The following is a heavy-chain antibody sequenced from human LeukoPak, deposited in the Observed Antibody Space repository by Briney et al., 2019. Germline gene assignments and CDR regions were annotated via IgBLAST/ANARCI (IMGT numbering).Heavy chain of an antibody. V-gene: IGHV1-46*01. CDR3: ARDPGRRWLQWEYNDY. D-gene: IGHD5-24*01. CDR1: GYTFTSYY. J-gene: IGHJ4*02. CDR2: INPSGGST. Sequence: ASVKVSCKASGYTFTSYYMHWVRQAPGQGLEWMGIINPSGGSTSYAQKFQGRVTMTRDTSTSTVYMELSSLRSEDTAVYYCARDPGRRWLQWEYNDYWGQGTLVTVSS.